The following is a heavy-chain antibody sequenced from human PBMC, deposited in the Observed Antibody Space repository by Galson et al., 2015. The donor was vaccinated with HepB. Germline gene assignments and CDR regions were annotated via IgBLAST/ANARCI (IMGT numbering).Heavy chain of an antibody. V-gene: IGHV1-18*01. Sequence: SVKVSCKASGYIFTSYTISWVRQAPGQGLEWMGWISAYNANTGYVQKSHGRVTMTTDTSTSTAYLDLRSLRSDDTAVYYCARGGMATIGGPTFDYWGQGTLVTVSS. CDR1: GYIFTSYT. J-gene: IGHJ4*02. D-gene: IGHD5-24*01. CDR2: ISAYNANT. CDR3: ARGGMATIGGPTFDY.